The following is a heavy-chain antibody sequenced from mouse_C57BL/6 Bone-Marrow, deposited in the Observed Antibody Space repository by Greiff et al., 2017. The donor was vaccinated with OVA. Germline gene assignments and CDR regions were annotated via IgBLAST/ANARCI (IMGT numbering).Heavy chain of an antibody. V-gene: IGHV5-4*01. J-gene: IGHJ1*03. CDR1: GFTFSSYA. Sequence: EVHLVESGGGLVKPGGSLKLSCAASGFTFSSYAMSWVRQTPEKRLEWVATISDGGSYTYYPDNVKGRFTISRDNAKNNLYLQMSHLKSEDTAMYYCAREAYYGSSYHWYFDVWGTGTTVTVSS. CDR3: AREAYYGSSYHWYFDV. CDR2: ISDGGSYT. D-gene: IGHD1-1*01.